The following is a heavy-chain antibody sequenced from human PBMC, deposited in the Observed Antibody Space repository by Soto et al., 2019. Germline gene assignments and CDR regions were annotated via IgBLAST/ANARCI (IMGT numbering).Heavy chain of an antibody. CDR3: ARDSNPGRVVLVPARPFDY. CDR1: GYTFTSYG. J-gene: IGHJ4*02. D-gene: IGHD2-2*01. CDR2: ISAYNGNT. V-gene: IGHV1-18*01. Sequence: ASVKVSCKASGYTFTSYGISWVRQAPGQGLEWMGWISAYNGNTNYAQKLQGRVTMTTDTSTSTAYMELRSLRSDDTAVYYCARDSNPGRVVLVPARPFDYWGQGTLVTVSS.